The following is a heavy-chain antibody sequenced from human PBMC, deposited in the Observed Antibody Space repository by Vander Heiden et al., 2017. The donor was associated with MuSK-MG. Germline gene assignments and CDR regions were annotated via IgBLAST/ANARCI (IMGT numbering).Heavy chain of an antibody. J-gene: IGHJ5*02. V-gene: IGHV3-23*01. Sequence: EVQLLESGGGWVQPGGSLRLSCAAYGFTFSSYAMSWVRQAPGKGLEWVSAIRGSGGSTYYADSVKGRFTISRDNSKNTLYLQMNRLRPDHTAVYYCAKDALLWEPRGWFDPWGQGPLVTVSS. CDR2: IRGSGGST. CDR3: AKDALLWEPRGWFDP. D-gene: IGHD1-26*01. CDR1: GFTFSSYA.